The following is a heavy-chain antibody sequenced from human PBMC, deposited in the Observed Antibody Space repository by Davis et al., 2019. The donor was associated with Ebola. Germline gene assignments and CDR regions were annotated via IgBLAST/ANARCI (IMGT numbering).Heavy chain of an antibody. Sequence: HTGGSLRLSCAASGLTFSSYWMHWVRQAPGKGLEWVSRVNNDGSDTIYADSVTGRFTSSRDNAKNTLYLQMNSLRTDDTAMYYCARDTPHNAFDSWGQGTLVTVSS. CDR3: ARDTPHNAFDS. V-gene: IGHV3-74*01. J-gene: IGHJ4*02. D-gene: IGHD1-1*01. CDR1: GLTFSSYW. CDR2: VNNDGSDT.